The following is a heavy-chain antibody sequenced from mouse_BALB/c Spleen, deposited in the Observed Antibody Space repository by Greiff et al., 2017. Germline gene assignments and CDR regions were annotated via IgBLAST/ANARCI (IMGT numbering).Heavy chain of an antibody. D-gene: IGHD1-1*01. CDR1: GFNIKDTY. CDR2: IDPANGNT. Sequence: VQLQQSGAELVKPGASVKLSCTASGFNIKDTYMHWVKQRTEQGLEWIGRIDPANGNTKYDPKCQGKATITADTSSTAAYLQLSNLTSEDTAVYYCARGYGSSYAFAYWGQGTLVMVSA. CDR3: ARGYGSSYAFAY. J-gene: IGHJ3*01. V-gene: IGHV14-3*02.